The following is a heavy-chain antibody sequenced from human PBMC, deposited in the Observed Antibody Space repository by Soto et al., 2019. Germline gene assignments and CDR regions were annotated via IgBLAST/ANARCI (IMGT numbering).Heavy chain of an antibody. D-gene: IGHD4-17*01. V-gene: IGHV4-31*03. CDR2: IYYSGST. CDR3: ARGLEENDYGDYYYYYMDV. CDR1: GGSISSGGYY. J-gene: IGHJ6*03. Sequence: SETLSLTCTVSGGSISSGGYYWSWIRQQPGKGLEWIGYIYYSGSTYYNPSLKSRVTISVDTSKNQFSLKLSSVTAADTAVYYCARGLEENDYGDYYYYYMDVWGKGTTVTVSS.